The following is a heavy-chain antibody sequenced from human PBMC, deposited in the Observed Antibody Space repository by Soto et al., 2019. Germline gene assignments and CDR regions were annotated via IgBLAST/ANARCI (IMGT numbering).Heavy chain of an antibody. V-gene: IGHV1-8*01. CDR1: GYSFGQFD. CDR3: ARARGAASFDL. Sequence: QVHLVQSGAEVKKPGASVMVSCKASGYSFGQFDIHWVRKAAGQGLEWMGWVSPNSGNTGYAQRFQGRITMTRDTSKSTAYMEVKSLTSADTAIYYCARARGAASFDLWGQGTLVTASS. J-gene: IGHJ5*02. D-gene: IGHD6-25*01. CDR2: VSPNSGNT.